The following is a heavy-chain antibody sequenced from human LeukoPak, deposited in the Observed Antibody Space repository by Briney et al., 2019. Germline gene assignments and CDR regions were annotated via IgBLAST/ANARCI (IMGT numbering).Heavy chain of an antibody. D-gene: IGHD6-6*01. CDR1: GGSISSHY. V-gene: IGHV4-59*11. J-gene: IGHJ4*02. CDR2: IYYSGST. Sequence: SETLSLTCTVSGGSISSHYWSWIRQPSGKGLEWIGYIYYSGSTNYNPSLKSRVTISVDTSKNQFSLKLSSVTAADTAVYYCAREHSTSGFLFSDYWGQGTLVTASS. CDR3: AREHSTSGFLFSDY.